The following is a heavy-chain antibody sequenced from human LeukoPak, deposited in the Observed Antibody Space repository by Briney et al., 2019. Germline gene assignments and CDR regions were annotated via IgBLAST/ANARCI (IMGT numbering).Heavy chain of an antibody. J-gene: IGHJ4*02. V-gene: IGHV4-61*02. CDR1: GGSISSGSYY. D-gene: IGHD1-14*01. CDR3: ARRVGGPDIFDY. Sequence: SETLSLTCTVSGGSISSGSYYWSWIRQPAGKGLEWIGRIYTSGSTNYNPSLKSRVTISVDTSKNQFSLKLSSVTAADTAVYYCARRVGGPDIFDYWGQGTLVTVSS. CDR2: IYTSGST.